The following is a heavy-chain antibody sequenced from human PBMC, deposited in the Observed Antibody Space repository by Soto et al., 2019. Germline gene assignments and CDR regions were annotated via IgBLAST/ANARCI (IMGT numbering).Heavy chain of an antibody. Sequence: QVQLVQSGAEMKKPGASVKVSCKASGYTFSTYGITWVRQAPGQGLDWMGWINPFKGDTNSAARSQDRVTMTTDTSTRKAYMELRSLRSDDTAVYYCARVKVPAAILGAFDLWGQGTLVTVSS. CDR1: GYTFSTYG. J-gene: IGHJ3*01. CDR2: INPFKGDT. CDR3: ARVKVPAAILGAFDL. D-gene: IGHD2-2*02. V-gene: IGHV1-18*01.